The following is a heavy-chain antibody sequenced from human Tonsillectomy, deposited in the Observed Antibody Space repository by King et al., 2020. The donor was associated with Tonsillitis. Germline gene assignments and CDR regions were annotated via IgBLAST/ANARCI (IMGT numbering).Heavy chain of an antibody. J-gene: IGHJ4*02. CDR1: GYTFTGYY. CDR2: IDPNRGGT. D-gene: IGHD1-1*01. Sequence: VQLVESGAEVKKPGASVKVSCKASGYTFTGYYMHWVRQAPGQGLEWMGWIDPNRGGTNYEQKFQGRVTMTRDTYNSTAYMELSSLRSDDTAVYYCAREPYRRSWQLLGRGWGQGTLVTVSS. V-gene: IGHV1-2*02. CDR3: AREPYRRSWQLLGRG.